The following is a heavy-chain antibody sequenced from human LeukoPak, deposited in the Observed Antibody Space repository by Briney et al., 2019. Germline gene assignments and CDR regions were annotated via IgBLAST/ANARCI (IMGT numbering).Heavy chain of an antibody. D-gene: IGHD6-19*01. CDR1: GFTFTAYS. Sequence: GGSLRLSCAASGFTFTAYSFYWVRQAPGKGLEWVAVISYDGSNKYYADSVKGRFTISRDNSKNTLYLQMNSLRAEDTAVYYCARDSGGGIAVAGKKDYWGQGTLVTVSS. J-gene: IGHJ4*02. V-gene: IGHV3-30-3*01. CDR3: ARDSGGGIAVAGKKDY. CDR2: ISYDGSNK.